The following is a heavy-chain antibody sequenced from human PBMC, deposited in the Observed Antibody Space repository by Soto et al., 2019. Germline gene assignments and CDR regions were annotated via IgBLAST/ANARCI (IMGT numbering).Heavy chain of an antibody. J-gene: IGHJ4*02. V-gene: IGHV4-31*03. Sequence: QVQLQESGPGLVKPSQTLSLTCTVSGVSISSGSYYWSWIRQHAGKGLEWIGYIYSIGSTYYNPSRRSRVSISIDTSKNQFFLNLTSVTAADTAVYYCARGGGDYGGINWGQGTLVTVSS. CDR1: GVSISSGSYY. CDR2: IYSIGST. CDR3: ARGGGDYGGIN. D-gene: IGHD4-17*01.